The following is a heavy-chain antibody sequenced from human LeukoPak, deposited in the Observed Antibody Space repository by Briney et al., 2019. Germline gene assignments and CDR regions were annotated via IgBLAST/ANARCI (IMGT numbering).Heavy chain of an antibody. V-gene: IGHV5-51*01. CDR3: ARQYGRPFDY. CDR1: GYTFSSSW. Sequence: GESLKISCKGSGYTFSSSWIGWVRQMPGKGLEWMGIIYPGDSDTRYSPSFQGQVTISADESINTAYLQGSSLKATDTGIYYCARQYGRPFDYWGQGTLVTVSS. J-gene: IGHJ4*02. CDR2: IYPGDSDT. D-gene: IGHD4-17*01.